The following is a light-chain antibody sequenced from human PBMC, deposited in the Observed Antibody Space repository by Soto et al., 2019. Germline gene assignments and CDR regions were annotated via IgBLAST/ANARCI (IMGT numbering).Light chain of an antibody. CDR2: ATS. Sequence: EIVLTQSPGTLSLSPGQRATLSCRASQSIGSDSLAWYQQKPGQAPRLLIYATSTRATGIPDRFGGSGSGTDFTLTISRLEPEDFAVYSCQQSGSSLWTFGQGTKVEIK. CDR3: QQSGSSLWT. J-gene: IGKJ1*01. V-gene: IGKV3-20*01. CDR1: QSIGSDS.